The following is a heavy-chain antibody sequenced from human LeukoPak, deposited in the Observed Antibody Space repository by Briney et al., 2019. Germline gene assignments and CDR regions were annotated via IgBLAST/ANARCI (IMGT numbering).Heavy chain of an antibody. J-gene: IGHJ1*01. Sequence: ASVKVSCKASGYTFTSYGISWVRQAPGQGLEWMGWISAYNGNTNYAPKLQGRVTMTTDTSTSTAYMELRSLRSEDTAVYYCARVSRTVTTRGKYFQHWGQGTLVTVSS. D-gene: IGHD4-17*01. CDR2: ISAYNGNT. V-gene: IGHV1-18*01. CDR3: ARVSRTVTTRGKYFQH. CDR1: GYTFTSYG.